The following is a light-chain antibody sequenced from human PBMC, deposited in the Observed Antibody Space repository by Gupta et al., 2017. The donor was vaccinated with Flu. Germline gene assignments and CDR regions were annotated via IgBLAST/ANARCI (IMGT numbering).Light chain of an antibody. CDR1: SSNIGAGYY. CDR3: QSYDSSLSVV. CDR2: GNS. V-gene: IGLV1-40*01. J-gene: IGLJ2*01. Sequence: QSVLTPPPSVSGAPVPRVTISCTGSSSNIGAGYYVHWYQQIPGTAPKLLIYGNSNRPSGVPDRFSGSKSGTSASLAITGLQAEDEADYYCQSYDSSLSVVFGGGTKLTVL.